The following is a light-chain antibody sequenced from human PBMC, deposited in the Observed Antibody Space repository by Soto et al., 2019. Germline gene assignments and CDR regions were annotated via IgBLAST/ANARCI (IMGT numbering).Light chain of an antibody. CDR3: SSYAGSNNFV. V-gene: IGLV2-8*01. CDR1: SSDVGGYNY. Sequence: QSVLTQPPSASGSPGLSVTISCTGTSSDVGGYNYVSWYQQHPGKAPKLMIYEVSKRPSGVPDRFSGSKSGNTASLTVSGLQAEDEADYYCSSYAGSNNFVFGTGTKLTVL. J-gene: IGLJ1*01. CDR2: EVS.